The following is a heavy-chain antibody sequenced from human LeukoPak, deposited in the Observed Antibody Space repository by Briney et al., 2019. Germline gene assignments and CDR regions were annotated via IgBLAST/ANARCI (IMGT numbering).Heavy chain of an antibody. D-gene: IGHD6-19*01. J-gene: IGHJ4*02. CDR3: ARYRGAVAGNYFDY. Sequence: SETLSLTCAVSGGSISSSNWWSWVRQPPGKGLEWIGEIYHSGSTNYNPSLKSRVTISVDKSKNQFSLKLSSVTAADTAVYYCARYRGAVAGNYFDYWGQGTLVTVSS. V-gene: IGHV4-4*02. CDR1: GGSISSSNW. CDR2: IYHSGST.